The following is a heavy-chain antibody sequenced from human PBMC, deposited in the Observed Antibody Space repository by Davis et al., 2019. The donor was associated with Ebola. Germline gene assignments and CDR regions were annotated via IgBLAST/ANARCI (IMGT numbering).Heavy chain of an antibody. J-gene: IGHJ4*02. Sequence: ASVKVSCKASGYTFTSYGITWVRQAPGQGLEWMGWINPHNGNTNYAQNVQGRVTMTTDTSTSTAYMEVGILRSDDAAVYYCARAQFPTTSDHWGQGTLVTVSS. D-gene: IGHD1-1*01. CDR3: ARAQFPTTSDH. V-gene: IGHV1-18*04. CDR1: GYTFTSYG. CDR2: INPHNGNT.